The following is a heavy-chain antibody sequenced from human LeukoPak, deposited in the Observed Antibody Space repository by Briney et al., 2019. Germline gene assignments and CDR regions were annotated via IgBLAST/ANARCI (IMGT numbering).Heavy chain of an antibody. J-gene: IGHJ4*02. CDR1: GFTFSSYE. Sequence: GGSLRLSCAASGFTFSSYEMNWVRQAPGKGLEWVSYISSSGSTIYYADSVKGRFTISRDNAKNSLYLQMNSLRAEDTAVYYCARTLRWQRGAFDYWGQGTLVTVSS. V-gene: IGHV3-48*03. CDR2: ISSSGSTI. D-gene: IGHD4-23*01. CDR3: ARTLRWQRGAFDY.